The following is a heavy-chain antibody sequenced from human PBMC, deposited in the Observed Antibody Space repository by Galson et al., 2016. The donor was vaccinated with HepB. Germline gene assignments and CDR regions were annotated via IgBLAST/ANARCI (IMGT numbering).Heavy chain of an antibody. Sequence: SVKVSCKVSGDTLIGHGISWVRQAPGQGLEWMGGVIPGLGATDYAQTFQDIVTITADEATSTVYLEMRSLRSEDTAMFFCAIGPPFGSGSYYAFDVWGPGTEVSVSS. J-gene: IGHJ3*01. V-gene: IGHV1-69*13. CDR2: VIPGLGAT. CDR1: GDTLIGHG. CDR3: AIGPPFGSGSYYAFDV. D-gene: IGHD3-10*01.